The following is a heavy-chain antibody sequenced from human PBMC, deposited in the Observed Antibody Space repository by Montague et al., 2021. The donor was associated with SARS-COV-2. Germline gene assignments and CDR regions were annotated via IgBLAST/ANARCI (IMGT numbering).Heavy chain of an antibody. Sequence: SETLSLTCAVSGGSIRNYYWSWIRQPPGRGLEWIAYIYDSGNVDYNLYLKSRVTILVETSKNQFSLKLSPVTAADTAVYYCAAQTDYYYYSLDVWGQGTTATVS. J-gene: IGHJ6*02. CDR2: IYDSGNV. CDR3: AAQTDYYYYSLDV. V-gene: IGHV4-59*08. CDR1: GGSIRNYY.